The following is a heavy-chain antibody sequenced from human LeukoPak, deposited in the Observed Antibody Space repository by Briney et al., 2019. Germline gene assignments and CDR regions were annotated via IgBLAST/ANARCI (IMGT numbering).Heavy chain of an antibody. Sequence: ASVKVSCKASGYTFTGYYMHWVRQAPGQGPEWMGIIKPSDGSTIYAQKFQGRVTMTSDTSTTTVYMEVSSLRSDDTAVYYCARLDYSKFDYWGQGTLVTVSS. V-gene: IGHV1-46*01. CDR2: IKPSDGST. D-gene: IGHD4-11*01. CDR3: ARLDYSKFDY. J-gene: IGHJ4*02. CDR1: GYTFTGYY.